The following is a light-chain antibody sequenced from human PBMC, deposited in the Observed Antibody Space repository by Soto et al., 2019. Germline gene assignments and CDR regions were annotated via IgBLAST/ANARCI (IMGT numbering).Light chain of an antibody. Sequence: QSVLAQPASVSGSPGQSITIPCTGSNSDVGNYNLVSWYQQHPGEAPKLMIYEGSKRPSGVSNRFSGSKSGNTASLTISGLQAKDEADYFCCSYAGSSTYVFGTGTKVTVL. CDR3: CSYAGSSTYV. CDR2: EGS. V-gene: IGLV2-23*01. CDR1: NSDVGNYNL. J-gene: IGLJ1*01.